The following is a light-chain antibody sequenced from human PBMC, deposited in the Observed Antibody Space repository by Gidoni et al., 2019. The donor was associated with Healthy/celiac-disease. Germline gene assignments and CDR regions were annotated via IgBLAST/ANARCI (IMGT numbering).Light chain of an antibody. Sequence: EIVMTPSPATLSVSPGERATLSCRASQSVSSNLAWYQHKPGQAPRFLISGASTRATGSPARFSGSGSGTDFTLTISSRQSEDFAVYYCQQYNNWPPRGVTFGPGTKVDIK. CDR3: QQYNNWPPRGVT. CDR2: GAS. V-gene: IGKV3-15*01. CDR1: QSVSSN. J-gene: IGKJ3*01.